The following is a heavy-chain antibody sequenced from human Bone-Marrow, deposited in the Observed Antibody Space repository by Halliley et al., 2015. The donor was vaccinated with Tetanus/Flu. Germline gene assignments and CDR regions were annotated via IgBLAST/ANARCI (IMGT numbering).Heavy chain of an antibody. CDR1: GCSISSYY. Sequence: LRLSCTASGCSISSYYLSWIRQPPGKGPASIGYIYYSGSPNYNPSLTSRVTISLDTSKNQFSLKLSSVTAADTAVYYCARGGIAAADFDCWGQGALVTVSS. V-gene: IGHV4-59*01. D-gene: IGHD6-13*01. CDR3: ARGGIAAADFDC. CDR2: IYYSGSP. J-gene: IGHJ4*02.